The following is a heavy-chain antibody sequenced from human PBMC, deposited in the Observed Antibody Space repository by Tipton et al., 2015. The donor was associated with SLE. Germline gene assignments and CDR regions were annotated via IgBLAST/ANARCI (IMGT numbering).Heavy chain of an antibody. CDR1: GFTFSSYA. CDR3: ARGDYGSGSYYNARRREPFDY. Sequence: SLRLSCAASGFTFSSYAMSWVRQAPGKGLEWVSAISGSGGSTYYADSVKGRFTISRDNSKNTLYLQMNSLRAEDTAVYYCARGDYGSGSYYNARRREPFDYWGQGTLVTVSS. V-gene: IGHV3-23*01. J-gene: IGHJ4*02. CDR2: ISGSGGST. D-gene: IGHD3-10*01.